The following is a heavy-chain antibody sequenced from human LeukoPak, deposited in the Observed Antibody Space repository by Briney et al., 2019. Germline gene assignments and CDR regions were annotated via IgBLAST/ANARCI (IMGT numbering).Heavy chain of an antibody. J-gene: IGHJ4*02. V-gene: IGHV1-2*02. CDR2: INPNSGDT. D-gene: IGHD1-26*01. Sequence: ASVKVSCKASGYTFTGYYIHWVRQAPGQGLEWMGWINPNSGDTNYAQKFQGRVTMTRDTSISTAYMELNRLTSDDTAVYYCAREEGSYPESLDYWGQETLVTVSS. CDR1: GYTFTGYY. CDR3: AREEGSYPESLDY.